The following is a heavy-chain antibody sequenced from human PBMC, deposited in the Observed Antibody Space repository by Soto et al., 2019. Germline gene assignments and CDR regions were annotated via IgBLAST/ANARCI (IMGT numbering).Heavy chain of an antibody. CDR3: ARVPDR. D-gene: IGHD2-2*01. CDR1: GTSISSTFW. CDR2: IYHTGST. J-gene: IGHJ5*02. Sequence: PSETLSLTCYVSGTSISSTFWWSWVRQSPGKGLEWIGEIYHTGSTTYNPSLKTRATISVDKSNNQFSLNLKSVTAADTAVYYCARVPDRWGQGTLVTVSS. V-gene: IGHV4-4*02.